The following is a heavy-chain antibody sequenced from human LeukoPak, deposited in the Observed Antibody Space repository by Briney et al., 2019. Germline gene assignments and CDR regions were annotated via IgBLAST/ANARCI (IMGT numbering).Heavy chain of an antibody. Sequence: PGGSLRLSCAASGFTFSSYAMHWVRQAPGKGLEWVAVISYDGSNKYYADSVKGRFTISRDNSKNTLYLQMNSLRAEDTAVYYCTTEAYYYDSGAIKYFDYWGQGTLVTVSS. V-gene: IGHV3-30-3*01. J-gene: IGHJ4*02. CDR3: TTEAYYYDSGAIKYFDY. CDR2: ISYDGSNK. D-gene: IGHD3-22*01. CDR1: GFTFSSYA.